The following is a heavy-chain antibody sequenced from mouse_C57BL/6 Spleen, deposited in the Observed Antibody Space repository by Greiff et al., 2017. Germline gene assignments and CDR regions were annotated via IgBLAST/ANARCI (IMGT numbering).Heavy chain of an antibody. CDR3: ARGRGNYLYAMDY. CDR2: IDPNSGGT. J-gene: IGHJ4*01. CDR1: GYTFTSYL. D-gene: IGHD2-1*01. Sequence: VQLQQPGAELVKPGASVKLSCKASGYTFTSYLMHWVKQRPGRGLEWSGRIDPNSGGTKYNEKFKSKATLTVDKPASTAYMQRSSLTSEDSAVYYCARGRGNYLYAMDYGGQGTSVTVSS. V-gene: IGHV1-72*01.